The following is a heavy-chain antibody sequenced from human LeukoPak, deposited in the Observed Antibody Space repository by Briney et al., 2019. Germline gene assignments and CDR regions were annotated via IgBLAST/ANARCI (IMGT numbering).Heavy chain of an antibody. D-gene: IGHD1-26*01. CDR2: IKQDGSTK. CDR3: TRDTIGSLDY. Sequence: PGGSLILSCAASGFTFANSWMAWVRQAPGKGLEWVANIKQDGSTKHYADSLKGRFTISRDNPKNSLFLQMNNLRADDTAIYYCTRDTIGSLDYWGQGILVTVAS. CDR1: GFTFANSW. V-gene: IGHV3-7*01. J-gene: IGHJ4*02.